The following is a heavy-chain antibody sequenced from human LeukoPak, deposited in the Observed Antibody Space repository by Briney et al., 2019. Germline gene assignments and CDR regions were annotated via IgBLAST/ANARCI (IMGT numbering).Heavy chain of an antibody. D-gene: IGHD2-15*01. V-gene: IGHV3-48*04. CDR3: ARGISAVVPRAFDL. J-gene: IGHJ3*01. CDR2: IGSSGLII. CDR1: GFNFDNYS. Sequence: TGGSLRLSCVASGFNFDNYSLNWVRQAPGEGLEWVSYIGSSGLIIYYADSVKGRLTISRDNAKNSLFLQMSSLRAEDTAVYYCARGISAVVPRAFDLWGQGTMVTVSS.